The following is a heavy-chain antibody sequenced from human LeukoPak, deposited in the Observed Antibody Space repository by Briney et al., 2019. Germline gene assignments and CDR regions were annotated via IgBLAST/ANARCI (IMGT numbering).Heavy chain of an antibody. V-gene: IGHV3-74*01. Sequence: GGSLRLSCAASGFTFSSYWMHWVRHAPGKGLVWVSRINSDGSSTSYADSEKGRFTISRDNAKNTLYLQMNSLRAEDTAVYYCARVIAVAGNYYFDYWGQGTLVTVSS. J-gene: IGHJ4*02. CDR3: ARVIAVAGNYYFDY. CDR2: INSDGSST. CDR1: GFTFSSYW. D-gene: IGHD6-19*01.